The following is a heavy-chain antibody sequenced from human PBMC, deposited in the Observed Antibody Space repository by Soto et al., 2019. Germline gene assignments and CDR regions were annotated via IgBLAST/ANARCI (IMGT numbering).Heavy chain of an antibody. J-gene: IGHJ4*02. Sequence: GGSLRLSCTASGFTFGDYAMSWFRQAPGKGLEWVGFIRSKGYGGTTEYAASVKGRFTISRDDSKSMAYLKMNSLKTDDTAVYYCTRVRGSGGSQNFDYWGQGTLVTVSS. CDR1: GFTFGDYA. D-gene: IGHD2-15*01. CDR2: IRSKGYGGTT. CDR3: TRVRGSGGSQNFDY. V-gene: IGHV3-49*03.